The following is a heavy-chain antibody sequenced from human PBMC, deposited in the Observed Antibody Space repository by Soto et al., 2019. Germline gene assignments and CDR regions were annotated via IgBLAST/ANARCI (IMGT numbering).Heavy chain of an antibody. CDR3: AKDYRSSRGYSSGWDTPPYFDY. CDR2: ISHDGSNK. Sequence: GGSLRLSCAASGFTFSSYGMHWVRQAPGKGLEWVAVISHDGSNKYYADSVKGRFTISRDNSKNTLYLQMNSLRAEDTAVYYCAKDYRSSRGYSSGWDTPPYFDYWGQGTLVTVSS. V-gene: IGHV3-30*18. CDR1: GFTFSSYG. D-gene: IGHD6-19*01. J-gene: IGHJ4*02.